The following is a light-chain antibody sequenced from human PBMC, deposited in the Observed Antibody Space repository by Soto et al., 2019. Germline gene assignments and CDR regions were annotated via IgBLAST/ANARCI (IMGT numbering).Light chain of an antibody. Sequence: QSVLTQPRSVSGSPGQSVTISCTGTSNDVGGNNFVSWYRQLPGKAPKLMISEVSNRPSGVSNRFSGSKSGNTASLTISGLQADDEGDYYCYSYAGSFTWVFGGGTKLTVL. V-gene: IGLV2-11*01. CDR1: SNDVGGNNF. CDR3: YSYAGSFTWV. CDR2: EVS. J-gene: IGLJ3*02.